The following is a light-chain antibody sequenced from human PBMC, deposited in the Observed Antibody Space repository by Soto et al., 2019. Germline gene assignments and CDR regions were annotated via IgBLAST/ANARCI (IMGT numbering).Light chain of an antibody. CDR2: EVS. V-gene: IGLV2-8*01. Sequence: QSALTQPPSASESPGQSVTISCTGTSSDVGGYNYVSWYQQHPGKAPKLMIYEVSKRPSGVPDRFSGSKSGNTASLTVSGLQAEDDADYYCSSYAGSNNFGVFGTGTKLTVL. CDR1: SSDVGGYNY. CDR3: SSYAGSNNFGV. J-gene: IGLJ1*01.